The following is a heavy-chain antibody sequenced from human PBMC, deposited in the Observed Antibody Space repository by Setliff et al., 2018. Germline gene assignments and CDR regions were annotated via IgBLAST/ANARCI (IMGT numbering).Heavy chain of an antibody. CDR2: NSA. J-gene: IGHJ1*01. V-gene: IGHV1-18*01. Sequence: ASVKVSCKTSGYTFTNFGINWVRQAPGQGLEWMGWNSAYAQKFQGRVTMTTDTPTSTAYMELRSLRSDDTAVYYCARVSGWDYREYFQHWGQGTLVTVS. CDR3: ARVSGWDYREYFQH. CDR1: GYTFTNFG. D-gene: IGHD4-4*01.